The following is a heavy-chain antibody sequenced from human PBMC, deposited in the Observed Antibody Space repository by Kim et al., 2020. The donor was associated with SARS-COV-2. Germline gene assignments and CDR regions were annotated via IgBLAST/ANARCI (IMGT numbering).Heavy chain of an antibody. CDR3: ARGWLQHSLDY. Sequence: GGSLRLSCAASGFSFSSYSMDWVRQAPGRGLEWVAYISTRGDTIHYSDTAAGRFTISSDNAKISLSLQMSSLRDEDTAVYYCARGWLQHSLDYWGQGNPVTVSS. D-gene: IGHD5-12*01. V-gene: IGHV3-48*02. CDR1: GFSFSSYS. CDR2: ISTRGDTI. J-gene: IGHJ4*02.